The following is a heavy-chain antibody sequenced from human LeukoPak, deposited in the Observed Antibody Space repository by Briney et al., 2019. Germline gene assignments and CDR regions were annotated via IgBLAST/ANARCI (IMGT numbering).Heavy chain of an antibody. V-gene: IGHV3-30*02. CDR3: AKLVLRYFDWLMDY. J-gene: IGHJ4*02. CDR1: GFTFSSYG. CDR2: IRYDGSNK. Sequence: GGSLRLSCAASGFTFSSYGMHWVRQAASKGVEWVAFIRYDGSNKYYADSVKGRFTISRDNSKNTLYLQMNSLRAEDTAVYYCAKLVLRYFDWLMDYWGQGTLVTVSS. D-gene: IGHD3-9*01.